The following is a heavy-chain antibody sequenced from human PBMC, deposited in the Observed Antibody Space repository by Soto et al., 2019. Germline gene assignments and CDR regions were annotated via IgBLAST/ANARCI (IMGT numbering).Heavy chain of an antibody. J-gene: IGHJ4*02. D-gene: IGHD6-13*01. CDR2: IYYSGST. V-gene: IGHV4-39*01. CDR1: GGSISSSSYY. CDR3: ARAGIAAAGIFDY. Sequence: SETLSLTCTVSGGSISSSSYYWGWIRQPPGKGLEWIGSIYYSGSTYYNPSLKSRVTISVDTSKNQFSLKLSSVTAADTAVYCCARAGIAAAGIFDYWGQGTLVTVSS.